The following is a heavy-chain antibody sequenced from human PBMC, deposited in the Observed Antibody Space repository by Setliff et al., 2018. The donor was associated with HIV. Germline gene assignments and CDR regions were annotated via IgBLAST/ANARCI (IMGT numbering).Heavy chain of an antibody. V-gene: IGHV3-15*01. CDR2: IKTKTDAGAT. Sequence: GSLRLSCAASGFTFSNSMMGWVRQAPGKGLEWVGRIKTKTDAGATDYAAPVKGRFTISRDNAKNSLYLQMNSLRAEDTAVYYCVRVYRAGSWDYWGQGTLVTVSS. D-gene: IGHD6-13*01. CDR3: VRVYRAGSWDY. CDR1: GFTFSNSM. J-gene: IGHJ4*02.